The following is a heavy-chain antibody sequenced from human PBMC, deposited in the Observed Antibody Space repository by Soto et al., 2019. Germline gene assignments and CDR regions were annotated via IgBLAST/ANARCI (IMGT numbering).Heavy chain of an antibody. CDR3: ARDPSEQLVLYWFDP. CDR2: IWYDGSNK. Sequence: GGSLRLSCAASGFTFSSYGMHWVRQAPGKGLEWVAVIWYDGSNKYYADSVKGRFTISRDNSKNTLYLQMNSLRAEDTAVYYCARDPSEQLVLYWFDPWGQGTLVTVSS. D-gene: IGHD6-6*01. CDR1: GFTFSSYG. V-gene: IGHV3-33*01. J-gene: IGHJ5*02.